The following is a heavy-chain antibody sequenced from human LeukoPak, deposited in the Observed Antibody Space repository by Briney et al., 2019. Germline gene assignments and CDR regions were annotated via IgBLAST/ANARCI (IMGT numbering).Heavy chain of an antibody. D-gene: IGHD6-19*01. Sequence: SETLPLTCTVSGGSISSSTYYWGWIRQPPGKGLEWIGSFYYSGSTYYNASLKSRVTISVDTSKNQFSLKLSSVTAADTAVYYCTTTTRGWYGVGDYWGQGALVAVSS. J-gene: IGHJ4*02. V-gene: IGHV4-39*01. CDR1: GGSISSSTYY. CDR3: TTTTRGWYGVGDY. CDR2: FYYSGST.